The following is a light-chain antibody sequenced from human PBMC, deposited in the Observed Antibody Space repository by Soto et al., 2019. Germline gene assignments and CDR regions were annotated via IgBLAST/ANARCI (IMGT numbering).Light chain of an antibody. CDR2: GAS. CDR1: QSVSSS. CDR3: LQYNNLWT. Sequence: DMVMTQSPATLSVSPGERATLSCRASQSVSSSLAWYQQKPGRSPRLLIYGASTRAIGTPARFSGSGSGTEFTLTISSLQSEDFAVYYCLQYNNLWTFGQGTKVEIK. V-gene: IGKV3-15*01. J-gene: IGKJ1*01.